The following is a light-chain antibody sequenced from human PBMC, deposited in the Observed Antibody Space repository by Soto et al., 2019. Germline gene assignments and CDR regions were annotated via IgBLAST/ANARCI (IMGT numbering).Light chain of an antibody. CDR3: QQYGSSPQT. Sequence: DIVLTQSPAPLSSSPGERATPSCRASQTVSNKLAWYQHKPGQAPRLLIYDTSNRATGIPARFSGSGSGTDFTLTISRLEPEDFPVYNCQQYGSSPQTLGQGTKVDIK. CDR1: QTVSNK. CDR2: DTS. J-gene: IGKJ1*01. V-gene: IGKV3-20*01.